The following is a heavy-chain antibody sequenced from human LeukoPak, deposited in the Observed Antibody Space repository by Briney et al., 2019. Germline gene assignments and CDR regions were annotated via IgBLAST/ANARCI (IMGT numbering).Heavy chain of an antibody. D-gene: IGHD6-19*01. V-gene: IGHV4-34*01. CDR3: ARVGSSGWDDY. CDR2: INHSGST. CDR1: GGSFSGYY. J-gene: IGHJ4*02. Sequence: SETLSLTCAVYGGSFSGYYWSWIRQPPGKGLECIGEINHSGSTNYNPSLKSRVTISVDTSTNQFSLKPSSVTAADTAVYYCARVGSSGWDDYWGQGTLVTVSS.